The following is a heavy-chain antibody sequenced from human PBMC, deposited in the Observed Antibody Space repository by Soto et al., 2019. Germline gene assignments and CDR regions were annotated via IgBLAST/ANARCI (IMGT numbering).Heavy chain of an antibody. Sequence: QVHLVQSGAEVKKPGASVKVSCKGSGYAFTTYGITWVRQASGQGLEWMGWISAHSGNTNYAQKRQGRVTVTRDPSTSTAYMELRSLRFDDTAVYYCARGRYGDYWGQGALVTVSS. J-gene: IGHJ4*02. D-gene: IGHD1-1*01. CDR1: GYAFTTYG. V-gene: IGHV1-18*01. CDR3: ARGRYGDY. CDR2: ISAHSGNT.